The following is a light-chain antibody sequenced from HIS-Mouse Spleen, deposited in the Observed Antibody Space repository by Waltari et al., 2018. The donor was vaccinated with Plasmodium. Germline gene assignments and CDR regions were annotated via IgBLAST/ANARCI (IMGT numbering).Light chain of an antibody. CDR2: GAS. CDR3: QQYNNWSFT. CDR1: QRVSSN. V-gene: IGKV3-15*01. Sequence: EIVMTKSPATLSVSPGERATLSYRASQRVSSNLAWYQQKPCQAPRLRIYGASTRATGIPARFSGSGSGTEFTLTISSLQSEDFAVYYCQQYNNWSFTFGPGTKVDIK. J-gene: IGKJ3*01.